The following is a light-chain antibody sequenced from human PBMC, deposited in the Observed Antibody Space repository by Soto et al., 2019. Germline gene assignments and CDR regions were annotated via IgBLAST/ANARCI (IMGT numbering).Light chain of an antibody. Sequence: EVVMTQSPGTLSLSPGEAATLSCRASQSVSGNYLAWYQQKPGQAPRLLIYGASTRATGIPARFSGSGSGTEFTLTISSLQSEDFAVYYCQQYNNWPLFGQGTKVDIK. V-gene: IGKV3-15*01. CDR2: GAS. CDR3: QQYNNWPL. CDR1: QSVSGN. J-gene: IGKJ1*01.